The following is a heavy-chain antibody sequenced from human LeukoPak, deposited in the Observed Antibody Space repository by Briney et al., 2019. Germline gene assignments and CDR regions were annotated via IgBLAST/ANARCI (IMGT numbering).Heavy chain of an antibody. J-gene: IGHJ4*02. Sequence: SVTVSCKASGDFKTYTMTWVRQAPGQPLAWMGGVVPLLGSPDYAQKFQDRLTITTDESTNTAYMELRSLRSEDTAVYYCAREVGTGTLDDWGQGTLVTVSS. CDR1: GDFKTYT. CDR3: AREVGTGTLDD. D-gene: IGHD1-1*01. CDR2: VVPLLGSP. V-gene: IGHV1-69*05.